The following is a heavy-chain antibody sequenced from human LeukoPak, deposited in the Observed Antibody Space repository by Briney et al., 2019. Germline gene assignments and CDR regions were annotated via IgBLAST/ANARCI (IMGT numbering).Heavy chain of an antibody. J-gene: IGHJ4*02. CDR1: DGSFSDYY. CDR3: GRGRDYNWSY. D-gene: IGHD1-20*01. CDR2: IHHSGST. Sequence: SETLSLTCTVHDGSFSDYYWSWIRQPPGKGLEWIGEIHHSGSTKYNPSLKSRVTISADTSKNQFSLKLTSVTAADTAVCYCGRGRDYNWSYWGQGTLVTVSS. V-gene: IGHV4-34*01.